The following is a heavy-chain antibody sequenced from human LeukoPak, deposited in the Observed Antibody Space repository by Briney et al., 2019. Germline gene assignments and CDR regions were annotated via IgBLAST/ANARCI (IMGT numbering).Heavy chain of an antibody. D-gene: IGHD6-13*01. J-gene: IGHJ4*02. CDR3: ARDLILAAAGTGDFDY. CDR2: IIPIFGTA. CDR1: GGTFSSYA. Sequence: GASVKVSCKASGGTFSSYAISWVRQAPGQGLEWMGGIIPIFGTANYAQKFQGRVTITADESTSTAYMELSSLRSDDTAVYYCARDLILAAAGTGDFDYWGQGTLVTVSS. V-gene: IGHV1-69*13.